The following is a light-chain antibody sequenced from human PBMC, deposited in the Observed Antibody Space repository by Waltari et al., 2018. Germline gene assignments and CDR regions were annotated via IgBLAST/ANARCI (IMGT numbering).Light chain of an antibody. V-gene: IGKV3-11*01. CDR1: QSVGSY. Sequence: EIVLTQSPATLSLSPGERATLSCRASQSVGSYLAWYQQKPGQAPRLLIFGASNRATGIPDRFSGSGSETDFSLTISRLEPEDFAVYYCQHYVRLPATFGRGTKVEIK. CDR3: QHYVRLPAT. CDR2: GAS. J-gene: IGKJ1*01.